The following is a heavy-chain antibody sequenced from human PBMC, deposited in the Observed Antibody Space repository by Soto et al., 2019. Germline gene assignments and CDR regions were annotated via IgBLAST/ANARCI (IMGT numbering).Heavy chain of an antibody. Sequence: QVQLVQSGAEVKKPGASVKVSCKVSGYTLTELSMHWVRRAPGKGLEWMGGFDPEDGETIYAQKFQGRVTMTEDTSTDTAYMELSSLRSEDTAVYYCATDLGYCSGGSCYLPWFDPWGQGTLVTVSS. J-gene: IGHJ5*02. CDR3: ATDLGYCSGGSCYLPWFDP. CDR1: GYTLTELS. V-gene: IGHV1-24*01. D-gene: IGHD2-15*01. CDR2: FDPEDGET.